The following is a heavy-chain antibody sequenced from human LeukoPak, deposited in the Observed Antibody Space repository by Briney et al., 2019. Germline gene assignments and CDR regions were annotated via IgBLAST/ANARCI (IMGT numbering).Heavy chain of an antibody. CDR2: ISSDGSNN. D-gene: IGHD1-26*01. V-gene: IGHV3-30*18. CDR3: AKRGESGSSKRPPDY. J-gene: IGHJ4*02. CDR1: GFTFSSYG. Sequence: GGSLRLSCAASGFTFSSYGMHWVRQAPGKGLEWVAVISSDGSNNYYADSVKGRFTISRDNSKNMLYLQMNSLRAEDTAVYYCAKRGESGSSKRPPDYWGQGTLVTVSS.